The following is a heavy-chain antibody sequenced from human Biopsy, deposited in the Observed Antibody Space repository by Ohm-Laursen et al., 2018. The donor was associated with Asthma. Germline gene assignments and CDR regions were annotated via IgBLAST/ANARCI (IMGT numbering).Heavy chain of an antibody. J-gene: IGHJ6*02. Sequence: ASVTASCKISGYTFNSAGITWVRQAPGQGLEWMGWLSVYNGNTKVAQKLQDRVTMITDTSTSTAYMELRSLRSDDTAVYFCARAVDYSHYYGIDVWGQGTTVTVS. CDR1: GYTFNSAG. CDR2: LSVYNGNT. CDR3: ARAVDYSHYYGIDV. V-gene: IGHV1-18*01. D-gene: IGHD3-10*01.